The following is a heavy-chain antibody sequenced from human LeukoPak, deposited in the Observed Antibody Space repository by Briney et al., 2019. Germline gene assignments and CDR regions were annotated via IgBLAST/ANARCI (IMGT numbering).Heavy chain of an antibody. Sequence: SQTLSLTCTVSGGSISSGSYYWSWIRQPAGKGLEWIGRIYTSGSTNYNPSLKSRVTISVDTSKNQFSLKLSSVTAADTAVYYCARVYDFWSGYYSINWFDPWGQGTLVTVSS. CDR2: IYTSGST. CDR3: ARVYDFWSGYYSINWFDP. D-gene: IGHD3-3*01. CDR1: GGSISSGSYY. V-gene: IGHV4-61*02. J-gene: IGHJ5*02.